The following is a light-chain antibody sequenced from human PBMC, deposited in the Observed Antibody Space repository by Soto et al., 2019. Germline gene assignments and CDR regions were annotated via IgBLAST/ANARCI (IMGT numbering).Light chain of an antibody. CDR2: DVS. J-gene: IGLJ1*01. CDR3: SSYPSSSTPFL. Sequence: QSVLTQPASVSGSPGQSITISCTGTSSDVGGYNYVSWYQQHPGKAPKLMIYDVSNRPSGVSNRFSGSKSGNTASLTISGLQAEDEADYYSSSYPSSSTPFLVGTGTKVTVL. V-gene: IGLV2-14*01. CDR1: SSDVGGYNY.